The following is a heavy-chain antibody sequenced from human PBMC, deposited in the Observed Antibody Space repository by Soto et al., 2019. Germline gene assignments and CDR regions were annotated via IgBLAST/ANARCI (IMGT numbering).Heavy chain of an antibody. D-gene: IGHD5-18*01. J-gene: IGHJ4*02. CDR1: GSTFSSYA. CDR2: ISGSGGST. V-gene: IGHV3-23*01. CDR3: AKAPVDTAMVLGYYLVY. Sequence: QAGGSLRLSCAASGSTFSSYAMSWVRQAPGKGLEWVSAISGSGGSTYYADSVKGRFTISRDNSKNTLYLQMNSLRAEDTAVYYCAKAPVDTAMVLGYYLVYVDQGTLVTVSS.